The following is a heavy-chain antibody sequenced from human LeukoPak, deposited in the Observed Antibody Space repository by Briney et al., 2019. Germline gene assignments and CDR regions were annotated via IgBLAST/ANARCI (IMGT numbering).Heavy chain of an antibody. CDR2: IDVGGGNT. D-gene: IGHD1-26*01. CDR3: TKADPGGNYFDH. V-gene: IGHV3-23*01. CDR1: VFTFSSCA. Sequence: GGSLRLSCVASVFTFSSCAMSWVRQAPGKGLEWVSAIDVGGGNTYYAHSVKGRFTFSRDNYKNTLHLQMNSLRAEDTAVYYCTKADPGGNYFDHWGQGTLVTVSP. J-gene: IGHJ4*02.